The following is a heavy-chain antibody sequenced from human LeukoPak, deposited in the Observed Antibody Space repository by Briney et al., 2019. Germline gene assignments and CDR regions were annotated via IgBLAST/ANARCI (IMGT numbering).Heavy chain of an antibody. V-gene: IGHV4-4*07. J-gene: IGHJ6*02. Sequence: SETLSLTCTVSGGSISSYYWSWIRQPAGKGLEWIGRIYTSGSTNYNPSLKSRVTISVDTSKKQVSLNLSSVTAADTAVYYCARRTEYDGMDVWGQGTTVTVSS. D-gene: IGHD2/OR15-2a*01. CDR3: ARRTEYDGMDV. CDR1: GGSISSYY. CDR2: IYTSGST.